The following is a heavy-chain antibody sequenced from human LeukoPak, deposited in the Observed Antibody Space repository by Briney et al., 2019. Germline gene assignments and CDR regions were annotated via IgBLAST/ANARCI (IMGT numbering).Heavy chain of an antibody. CDR1: GGSFSSGDYY. Sequence: PSETLSLTCTVSGGSFSSGDYYWSWIRQPPGKGLEWIGYISYSGSTFYNPSLKSRLIISVDTPKNQFSLKLSSVTTADTAVYYCARVLYQNSGYYSQSFDSWGQGTLVTVSS. D-gene: IGHD3-3*01. CDR2: ISYSGST. CDR3: ARVLYQNSGYYSQSFDS. V-gene: IGHV4-30-4*01. J-gene: IGHJ4*02.